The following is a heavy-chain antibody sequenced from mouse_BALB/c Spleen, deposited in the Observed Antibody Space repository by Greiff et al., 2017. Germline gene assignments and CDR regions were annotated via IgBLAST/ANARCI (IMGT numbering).Heavy chain of an antibody. CDR3: ARSIYYDYDVSGYYAMDY. V-gene: IGHV1-7*01. CDR1: GYTFTSYW. J-gene: IGHJ4*01. Sequence: QVQLKQSGAELAKPGASVKMSCKASGYTFTSYWMHWVKQRPGQGLEWIGYINPSTGYTEYKQKFKDKATLTADKPSSTAYMQLSSLTSEDSAVYYCARSIYYDYDVSGYYAMDYWGQGTSVTVSS. CDR2: INPSTGYT. D-gene: IGHD2-4*01.